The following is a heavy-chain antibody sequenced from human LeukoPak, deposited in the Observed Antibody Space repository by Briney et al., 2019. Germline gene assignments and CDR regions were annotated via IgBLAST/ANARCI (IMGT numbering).Heavy chain of an antibody. CDR3: ARTAARRFDY. J-gene: IGHJ4*02. Sequence: ASVKVSCKASGYTFPSYFMHWARQAPGQGLEWMGIINPTGGSTTYAQKFQGRVTMTRDTSTSTVYMELSSLRSDDTAVSYCARTAARRFDYWGQGTLVTVSS. CDR1: GYTFPSYF. D-gene: IGHD6-6*01. V-gene: IGHV1-46*01. CDR2: INPTGGST.